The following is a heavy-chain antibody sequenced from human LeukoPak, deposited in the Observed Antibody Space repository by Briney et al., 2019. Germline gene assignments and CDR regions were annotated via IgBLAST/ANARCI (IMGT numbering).Heavy chain of an antibody. Sequence: WVSTISGGGGSTYYADSVKGRFTISRDNSKNTLYLQMSSLRAEDTAVYYCARVRDLGYSYGYGLEDYWGQGTLVTVSS. J-gene: IGHJ4*02. V-gene: IGHV3-23*01. CDR3: ARVRDLGYSYGYGLEDY. D-gene: IGHD5-18*01. CDR2: ISGGGGST.